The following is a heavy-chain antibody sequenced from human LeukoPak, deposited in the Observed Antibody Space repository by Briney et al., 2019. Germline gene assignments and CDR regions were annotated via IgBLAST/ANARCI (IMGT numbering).Heavy chain of an antibody. V-gene: IGHV4-34*01. CDR3: AREITMVRGVIIFDY. D-gene: IGHD3-10*01. J-gene: IGHJ4*02. CDR2: INHSGST. Sequence: SETLSLTCAVYGGSFSGYYWSWIRQPPGKGLEWIGEINHSGSTNYNPSLKSRVTISVDTSKNQFSLKLSSVTAADTAVYYCAREITMVRGVIIFDYWGQGTLVTVSS. CDR1: GGSFSGYY.